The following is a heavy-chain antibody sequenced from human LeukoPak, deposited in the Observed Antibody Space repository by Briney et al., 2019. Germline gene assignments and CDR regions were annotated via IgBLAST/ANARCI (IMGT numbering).Heavy chain of an antibody. CDR2: ISNSGSYT. J-gene: IGHJ3*01. D-gene: IGHD2-8*01. V-gene: IGHV3-11*05. Sequence: GGSLRLSCAASGFTFSDYYMGWIRQAPGKGLEWVSYISNSGSYTKYADSVKGRFTISRDNAKNSLFLEVNSLRAEDTAVYYCARVKGVYAFDFWGQGTMVTVSS. CDR1: GFTFSDYY. CDR3: ARVKGVYAFDF.